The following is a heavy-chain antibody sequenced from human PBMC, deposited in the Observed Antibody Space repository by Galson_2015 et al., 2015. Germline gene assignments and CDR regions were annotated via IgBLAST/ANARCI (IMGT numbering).Heavy chain of an antibody. CDR2: INHSGST. CDR3: ARGRRAAAHFDY. CDR1: GGSFSAYY. J-gene: IGHJ4*02. Sequence: LTCAVYGGSFSAYYWSWIRQPPGRGLEWIGEINHSGSTNYNPSLKSRVTISVDTSKNQFSLILSSVTAADTAVYFCARGRRAAAHFDYWGQGTLVTVSS. D-gene: IGHD6-13*01. V-gene: IGHV4-34*01.